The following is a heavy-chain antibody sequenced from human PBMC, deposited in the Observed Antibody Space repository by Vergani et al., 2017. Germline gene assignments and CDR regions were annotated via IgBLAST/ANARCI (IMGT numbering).Heavy chain of an antibody. CDR1: GFTFSNFG. CDR2: IGKEGINT. V-gene: IGHV3-30*02. Sequence: QVQLVESAGGVVQPGGSLRLSCAASGFTFSNFGMHWIRQAPGKGLEWLAYIGKEGINTGYRDAVKVRFTVSRDNSKDILYLQMDSLRSEDTALYFCAKYLRDSTDGRPDSWGPGTLVIVSS. CDR3: AKYLRDSTDGRPDS. D-gene: IGHD2-21*02. J-gene: IGHJ4*02.